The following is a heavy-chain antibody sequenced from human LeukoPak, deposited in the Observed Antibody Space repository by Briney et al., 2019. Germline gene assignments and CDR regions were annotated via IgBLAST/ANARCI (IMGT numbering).Heavy chain of an antibody. V-gene: IGHV3-9*01. Sequence: GGSLRLSCAASGFTFVDYPMHWVRQAPGKGLEWVSGISWNSGSIGYADSVKGRFTISRDNAKNSLYLQMNSLRAEDTALYYCAKESSTSRYYYYGMDVWGQGTTVTVSS. CDR3: AKESSTSRYYYYGMDV. CDR1: GFTFVDYP. D-gene: IGHD2-2*01. J-gene: IGHJ6*02. CDR2: ISWNSGSI.